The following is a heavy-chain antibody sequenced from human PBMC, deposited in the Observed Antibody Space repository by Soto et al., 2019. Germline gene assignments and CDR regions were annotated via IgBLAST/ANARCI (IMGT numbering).Heavy chain of an antibody. V-gene: IGHV4-4*02. Sequence: SETLSLTCAVSGVSISSGNWWTWVRHSPQRGLDYIGEIFHDGTSNYYPSFERRVAISLDTSKNQFSLKLTSVTAEETAIYFCARIVYDTSLNYMYFAFWGQGTMVTVSS. CDR3: ARIVYDTSLNYMYFAF. J-gene: IGHJ4*02. CDR2: IFHDGTS. D-gene: IGHD3-22*01. CDR1: GVSISSGNW.